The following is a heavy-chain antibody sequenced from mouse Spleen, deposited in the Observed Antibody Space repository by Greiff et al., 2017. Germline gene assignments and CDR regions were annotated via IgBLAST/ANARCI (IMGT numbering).Heavy chain of an antibody. Sequence: QLQQPGAELVKPGASVKLSCKASGYTFTSYWMHWVKQRPGQGLEWIGDIYPGSGSTNYNEKFKSKATLTVDTSSSTAYMQLSSLTSEDSAVYYCARLWLRRLDYWGQGTTLTVSS. J-gene: IGHJ2*01. CDR2: IYPGSGST. CDR1: GYTFTSYW. D-gene: IGHD2-2*01. CDR3: ARLWLRRLDY. V-gene: IGHV1-55*01.